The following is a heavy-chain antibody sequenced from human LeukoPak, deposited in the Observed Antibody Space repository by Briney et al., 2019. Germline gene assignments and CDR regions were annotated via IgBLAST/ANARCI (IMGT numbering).Heavy chain of an antibody. Sequence: SETLSLTCTVSGGSISSSSYYWGWIRQPPGKGLEWIGSIYYSGSTYYNPSLKSRVTISVDTSKNQFSLKLSSVTAADTAVYYCASRNWFDPWGQGTLVTVSS. J-gene: IGHJ5*02. CDR1: GGSISSSSYY. V-gene: IGHV4-39*01. CDR2: IYYSGST. CDR3: ASRNWFDP.